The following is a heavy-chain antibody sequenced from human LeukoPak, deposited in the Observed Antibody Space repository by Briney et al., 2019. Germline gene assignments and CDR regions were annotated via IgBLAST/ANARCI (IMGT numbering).Heavy chain of an antibody. V-gene: IGHV1-2*06. CDR3: ARAETNDYDFWSGYSASFDY. J-gene: IGHJ4*02. CDR1: GYTLTGYY. CDR2: INPNSGGT. Sequence: ASVKVSCKASGYTLTGYYMHWVRQAPGQGLEWMGRINPNSGGTNYAQKFQGRVTMTRDTSISTAYMELSRLRSDDTAVYYCARAETNDYDFWSGYSASFDYWGQGTLVTVSS. D-gene: IGHD3-3*01.